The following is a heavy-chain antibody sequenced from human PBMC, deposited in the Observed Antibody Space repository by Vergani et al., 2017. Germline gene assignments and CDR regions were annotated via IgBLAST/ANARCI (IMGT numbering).Heavy chain of an antibody. CDR2: ISSSSSTI. V-gene: IGHV3-48*01. Sequence: EVQLLESGGGLVQPGGSLRLSCAASGFTFSSYSMNWVRQAPGKGLEWVSYISSSSSTIYYADSVKGRFTISRDNAKNSLYLQMNSLRAEDTAVYYCARDSGFWGQGTLVTVSS. J-gene: IGHJ4*02. D-gene: IGHD3-10*01. CDR1: GFTFSSYS. CDR3: ARDSGF.